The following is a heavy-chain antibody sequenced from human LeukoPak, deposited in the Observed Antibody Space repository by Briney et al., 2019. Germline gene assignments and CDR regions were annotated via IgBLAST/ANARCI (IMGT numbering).Heavy chain of an antibody. V-gene: IGHV1-18*01. D-gene: IGHD6-13*01. Sequence: GASVKVSCKASGGTFSSYAISWVRQAPGQGLEWMGWILPNNGNTHYAPKFQGRVTMTTDTSTSTGYMELRSLRSDDTAVYYCARNTAADDYWGQGTLVTVSS. CDR1: GGTFSSYA. CDR3: ARNTAADDY. CDR2: ILPNNGNT. J-gene: IGHJ4*02.